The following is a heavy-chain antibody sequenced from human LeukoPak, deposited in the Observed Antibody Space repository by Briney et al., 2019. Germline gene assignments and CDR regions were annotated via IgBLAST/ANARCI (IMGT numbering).Heavy chain of an antibody. CDR2: ISSGGTI. CDR3: AKGGYCSGGSCWGTPGYGMDV. J-gene: IGHJ6*02. Sequence: GGSLRLSCAASGFTFSSYNMNWVRQAPGKGLECVSYISSGGTIYYADSVKGRFTISRDNAKNSLYLQMNSLRVEDTAVYYCAKGGYCSGGSCWGTPGYGMDVWGQGTTVTVSS. D-gene: IGHD2-15*01. CDR1: GFTFSSYN. V-gene: IGHV3-48*04.